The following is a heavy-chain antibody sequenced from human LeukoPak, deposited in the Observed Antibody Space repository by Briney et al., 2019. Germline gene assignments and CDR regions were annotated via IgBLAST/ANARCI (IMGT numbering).Heavy chain of an antibody. D-gene: IGHD3-22*01. J-gene: IGHJ4*02. CDR2: ISAYNGNT. CDR1: GYSFSNYG. V-gene: IGHV1-18*01. Sequence: SVKLSCKASGYSFSNYGLSWVRQARGQGLESMGWISAYNGNTNYAQKFQGRVTMTRDISTSIAYMELRSLRSDDSAVYYCAKVFTYYYDRSGYELYYFDYWGQGTLVTVSS. CDR3: AKVFTYYYDRSGYELYYFDY.